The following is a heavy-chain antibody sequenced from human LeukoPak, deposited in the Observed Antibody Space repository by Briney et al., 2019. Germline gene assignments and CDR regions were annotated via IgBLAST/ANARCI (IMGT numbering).Heavy chain of an antibody. J-gene: IGHJ4*02. CDR3: ARDSSSWYSY. D-gene: IGHD6-13*01. CDR2: IKQDASDK. CDR1: GFTFSNFW. V-gene: IGHV3-7*01. Sequence: PGGSLRLSCAASGFTFSNFWMSWVRQAPGKGLEWVANIKQDASDKYYVDSVKGRFSISRDNAKNSLYLQMNSLRAEDTAVYYCARDSSSWYSYWGRGTLVTVSS.